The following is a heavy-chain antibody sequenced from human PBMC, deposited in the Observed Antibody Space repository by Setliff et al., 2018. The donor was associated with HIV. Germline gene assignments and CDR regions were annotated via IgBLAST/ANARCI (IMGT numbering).Heavy chain of an antibody. Sequence: SETLSLTCTVSGGFISSSSYYWGWIRQPPGKGLEWIGQTYSSGSTKCNPSLKSRVTISVDTSKNQFSLTLSSVTAADTAMYYCATYAGNGGGKGYWGQGTLVTVSS. CDR3: ATYAGNGGGKGY. V-gene: IGHV4-61*05. J-gene: IGHJ4*02. CDR1: GGFISSSSYY. D-gene: IGHD2-21*01. CDR2: TYSSGST.